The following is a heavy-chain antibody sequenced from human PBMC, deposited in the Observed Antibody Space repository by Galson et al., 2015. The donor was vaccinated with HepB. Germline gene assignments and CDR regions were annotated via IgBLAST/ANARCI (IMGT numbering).Heavy chain of an antibody. V-gene: IGHV3-30*03. CDR3: ARYCSSTSCYNGYYYYMDV. CDR1: GFTLSSYG. D-gene: IGHD2-2*02. CDR2: ISYDGSNK. Sequence: SLRLSCAASGFTLSSYGMHWVRQAPGKGLEWVAVISYDGSNKYYADSVKGRFTISRDNSKNTLYLQMNSLRAEDTALYYCARYCSSTSCYNGYYYYMDVWGKGTTVTVSS. J-gene: IGHJ6*03.